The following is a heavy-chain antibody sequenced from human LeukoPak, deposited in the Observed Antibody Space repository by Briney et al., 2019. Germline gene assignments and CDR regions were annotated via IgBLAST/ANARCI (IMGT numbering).Heavy chain of an antibody. D-gene: IGHD6-13*01. J-gene: IGHJ4*02. V-gene: IGHV3-66*02. CDR3: ARDSSSWIPFDY. CDR1: GFTFSSYA. CDR2: IYSGGST. Sequence: PGGSLRLSCAASGFTFSSYAMSWVRQAPGKGLEWVSVIYSGGSTYYADSVKGRFTISRDNSKNTLYLQMNSLRAEDTAVYYCARDSSSWIPFDYWGQGTLVTVSS.